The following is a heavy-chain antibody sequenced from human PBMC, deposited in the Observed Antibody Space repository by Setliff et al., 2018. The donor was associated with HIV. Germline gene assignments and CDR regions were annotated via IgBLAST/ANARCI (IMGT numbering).Heavy chain of an antibody. CDR1: GFTFDDYA. D-gene: IGHD5-12*01. CDR3: HSGYDTEEQSYFDY. J-gene: IGHJ4*02. Sequence: GGSLRLSCAASGFTFDDYAMHWVRQAPGKGLEWVSGISWNSGNIGYADSVKGRFTISRDNAKNTLYLQMNSLRAEDTGVYYCHSGYDTEEQSYFDYWGQGALVTVSS. V-gene: IGHV3-9*01. CDR2: ISWNSGNI.